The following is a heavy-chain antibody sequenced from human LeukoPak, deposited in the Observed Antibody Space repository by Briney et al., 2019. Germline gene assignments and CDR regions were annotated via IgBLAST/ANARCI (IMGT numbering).Heavy chain of an antibody. D-gene: IGHD1-26*01. V-gene: IGHV4-59*01. Sequence: SETLSLTCTVSGGSISSYYWSWIRQPPGKGLEWIGYIYYSGSTNYNPSLKSRVTISVDTSKNQFSLKLSSVTAADTAVYYCARDAVGATVYWGQGTLVTVSS. J-gene: IGHJ4*02. CDR2: IYYSGST. CDR1: GGSISSYY. CDR3: ARDAVGATVY.